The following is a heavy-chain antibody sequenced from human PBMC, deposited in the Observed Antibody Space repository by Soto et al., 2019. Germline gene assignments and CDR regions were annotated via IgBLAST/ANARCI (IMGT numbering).Heavy chain of an antibody. Sequence: QLQLQESGPGLVKPSETLSLTCTVSGGSISSSSYYWGWIRQPPGKGLEWIGSIYYSGSTYYNPSLKSRVTISVDTAKNQFSLKQSSVTAADTAVYYCARQRVTTTEFDYWGQGTLVTVSS. CDR1: GGSISSSSYY. V-gene: IGHV4-39*01. D-gene: IGHD4-17*01. CDR3: ARQRVTTTEFDY. J-gene: IGHJ4*02. CDR2: IYYSGST.